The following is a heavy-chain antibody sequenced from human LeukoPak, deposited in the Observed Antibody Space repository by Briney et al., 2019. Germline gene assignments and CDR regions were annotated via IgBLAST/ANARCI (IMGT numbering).Heavy chain of an antibody. CDR2: IYYSGST. Sequence: SETLSLTCTVSGGSISSYYWSWIRQPPGRGLEWIGYIYYSGSTNYNPSLESRITISVDTSKNQFSLKLSSVTAADTPVYYCARVLVGPYSPHDYWGRGTLVTVSS. CDR1: GGSISSYY. D-gene: IGHD6-13*01. CDR3: ARVLVGPYSPHDY. V-gene: IGHV4-59*01. J-gene: IGHJ4*02.